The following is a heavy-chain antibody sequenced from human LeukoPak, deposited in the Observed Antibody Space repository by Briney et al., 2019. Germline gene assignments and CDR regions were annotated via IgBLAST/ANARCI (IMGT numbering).Heavy chain of an antibody. V-gene: IGHV3-33*01. CDR1: GFTFSSYG. D-gene: IGHD6-19*01. CDR2: IWYDGSNK. CDR3: ARDLDSSGGYGPGY. Sequence: GRSLRLSCAASGFTFSSYGMHWVRQAPGKGLEWVAVIWYDGSNKYYADSVKGRFTISRDNSKNTLYLQMNSLRAEDTAMYYCARDLDSSGGYGPGYWGQGTLVTVSS. J-gene: IGHJ4*02.